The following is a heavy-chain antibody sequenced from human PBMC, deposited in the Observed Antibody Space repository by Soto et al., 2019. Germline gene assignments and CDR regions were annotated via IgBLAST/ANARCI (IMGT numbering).Heavy chain of an antibody. J-gene: IGHJ6*02. CDR2: IKSKTDGGTT. V-gene: IGHV3-15*01. Sequence: EVQLVESGGGLVKPGGSLRLSCAASGFTFSNAWMSWVRQAPGKGLEWVGRIKSKTDGGTTDYAAPVKGRFTISRDDSKNTLYLQMNSLKTEDTAVYYCTTDRGSSSWYYYYYGMDVWGQGTTVTVSS. CDR3: TTDRGSSSWYYYYYGMDV. CDR1: GFTFSNAW. D-gene: IGHD6-13*01.